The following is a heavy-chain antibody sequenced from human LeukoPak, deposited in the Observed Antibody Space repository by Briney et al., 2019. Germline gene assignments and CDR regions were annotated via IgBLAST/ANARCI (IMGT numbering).Heavy chain of an antibody. CDR1: GGSISSYY. Sequence: SETLSLTCTVSGGSISSYYWSWIRQPPGKGLEWIGYIYSSGSTNYNPSLKSRITISVDTSKNQFSLKLSSVTAADTAVYYCARARLQVSSGWRYFDYWGQGTLVTVSS. CDR2: IYSSGST. V-gene: IGHV4-59*01. D-gene: IGHD6-19*01. CDR3: ARARLQVSSGWRYFDY. J-gene: IGHJ4*02.